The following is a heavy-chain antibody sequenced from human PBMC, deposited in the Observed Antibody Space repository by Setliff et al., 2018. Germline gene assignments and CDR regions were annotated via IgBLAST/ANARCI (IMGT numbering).Heavy chain of an antibody. CDR2: IRTKTDGGTA. J-gene: IGHJ4*02. CDR1: DFIFNNAW. D-gene: IGHD3-9*01. CDR3: ATGLGQYFDY. V-gene: IGHV3-15*07. Sequence: PGGSLRLSCAASDFIFNNAWMNWVRQAPGKGLEWVGRIRTKTDGGTADYAAPVKGRFIISRDDSKNLVLLQMNSLKTEDTAVYYCATGLGQYFDYWGQGSLVTVSS.